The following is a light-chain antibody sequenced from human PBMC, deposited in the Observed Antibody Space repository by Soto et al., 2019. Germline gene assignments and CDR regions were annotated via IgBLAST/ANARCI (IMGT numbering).Light chain of an antibody. Sequence: EIVLTQSPGTLSLSPGERATLSCRASQSVSPYLAWYQHKTGQAPRLLIYGASSRATGIPDRFSGSGSGTEFTLPIIRLEPEDFAVYFCQQYCSSPPVTFGPGTKVDIK. J-gene: IGKJ3*01. CDR2: GAS. CDR1: QSVSPY. V-gene: IGKV3-20*01. CDR3: QQYCSSPPVT.